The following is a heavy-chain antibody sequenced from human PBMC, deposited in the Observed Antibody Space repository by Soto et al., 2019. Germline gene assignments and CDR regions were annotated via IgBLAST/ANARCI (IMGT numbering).Heavy chain of an antibody. CDR3: ARDKMGSGHYYYGMDV. CDR2: IIPNSGGT. D-gene: IGHD3-10*01. V-gene: IGHV1-2*02. CDR1: GGTFSSYA. J-gene: IGHJ6*02. Sequence: ASVKVSCKASGGTFSSYAISWVRQAPGQGLEWMGGIIPNSGGTNYAQKFQGRVTMTRDTSISTAYMELSRLRSDDTAVYYCARDKMGSGHYYYGMDVWGQGTTVTVSS.